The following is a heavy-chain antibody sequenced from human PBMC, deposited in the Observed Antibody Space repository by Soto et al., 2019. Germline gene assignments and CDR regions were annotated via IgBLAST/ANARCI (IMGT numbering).Heavy chain of an antibody. CDR1: RFTFSSYA. D-gene: IGHD6-19*01. V-gene: IGHV3-30*14. Sequence: QVQLVESGGGVVQPGRSLRLSCAASRFTFSSYAMHWVRQAPGKGLEWVAVISYDGSNKYYADSVKGRFTISRDNSKNTLYLQMNSLRAEDTVVYYCARDRVAVAGKGGVDYWGQGTLVTVSS. CDR2: ISYDGSNK. CDR3: ARDRVAVAGKGGVDY. J-gene: IGHJ4*02.